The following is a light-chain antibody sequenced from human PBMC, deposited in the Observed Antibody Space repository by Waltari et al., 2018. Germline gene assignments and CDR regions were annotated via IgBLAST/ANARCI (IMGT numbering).Light chain of an antibody. CDR1: QSVSNN. J-gene: IGKJ1*01. CDR3: QQSYSTPWT. V-gene: IGKV3-15*01. Sequence: EIVMTQSPATLSVSPGARATLSCGASQSVSNNLAWYQQEPGQAPRLLIYDASTRATGIPARFSGSGSGTEFTLTISSLQPEDFATYYCQQSYSTPWTFGQGTKVEIK. CDR2: DAS.